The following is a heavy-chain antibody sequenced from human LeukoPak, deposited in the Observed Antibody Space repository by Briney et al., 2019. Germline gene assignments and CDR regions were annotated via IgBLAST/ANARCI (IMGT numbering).Heavy chain of an antibody. V-gene: IGHV3-21*01. CDR3: ARGRSSSGSMNEY. D-gene: IGHD3-10*01. CDR1: GFTFSSYS. CDR2: ISSSSSHT. Sequence: PGGSLRLSCAASGFTFSSYSMNWVRQAPGKGLEWVSSISSSSSHTYYADSVKGRFTISRDNAKNSLYLQTNSLRAEDTAVYYCARGRSSSGSMNEYWGQGTLVTVSS. J-gene: IGHJ4*02.